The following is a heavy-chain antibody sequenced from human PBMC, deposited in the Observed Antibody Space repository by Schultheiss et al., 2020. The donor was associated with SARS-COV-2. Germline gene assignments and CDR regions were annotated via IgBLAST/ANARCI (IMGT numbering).Heavy chain of an antibody. V-gene: IGHV4-39*07. CDR1: GGSISSYY. Sequence: SQTLSLTCTVSGGSISSYYWSWIRQPPGKGLEWIGSIYYSGSTYYNPSLKSRVTISVDTSKNQFSLKLSSVTAADTAVYYCARDRSVPAPTWDAFDIWGQGTMVTVSS. CDR2: IYYSGST. D-gene: IGHD2-2*01. CDR3: ARDRSVPAPTWDAFDI. J-gene: IGHJ3*02.